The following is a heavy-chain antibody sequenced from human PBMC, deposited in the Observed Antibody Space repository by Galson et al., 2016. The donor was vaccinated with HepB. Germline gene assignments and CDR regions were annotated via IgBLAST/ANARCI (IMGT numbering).Heavy chain of an antibody. CDR2: ISYDRSNK. V-gene: IGHV3-30*03. D-gene: IGHD5-24*01. CDR1: GFTFSTYG. Sequence: SLRLSCAASGFTFSTYGMHWVRQAPGKGLEWVAVISYDRSNKNYAASVKGRFTISRDNAKNTLYLQINSLRAVDTAVYYCARRMATITSFDYWGQGTLVTVSS. CDR3: ARRMATITSFDY. J-gene: IGHJ4*02.